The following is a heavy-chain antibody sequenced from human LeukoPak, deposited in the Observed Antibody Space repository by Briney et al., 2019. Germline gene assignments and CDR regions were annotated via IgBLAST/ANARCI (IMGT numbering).Heavy chain of an antibody. D-gene: IGHD6-6*01. V-gene: IGHV3-30-3*02. CDR2: ISYDGRKT. J-gene: IGHJ4*02. CDR3: AKEREPYSSSSRFDY. CDR1: GFTFTSYT. Sequence: GGSLRLSCAASGFTFTSYTIHWVRQAPGKGLEWVALISYDGRKTFYADSVKGRFTISRDNSKNTLYLQMNSLRAEDTAVYYCAKEREPYSSSSRFDYWGQGTLVTVSS.